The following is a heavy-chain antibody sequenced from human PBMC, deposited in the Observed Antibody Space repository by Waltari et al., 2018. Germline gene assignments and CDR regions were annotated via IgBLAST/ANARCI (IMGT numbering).Heavy chain of an antibody. J-gene: IGHJ4*02. D-gene: IGHD1-7*01. CDR1: GFAFSRFA. CDR2: ISSNGGST. Sequence: EVQLVEAGGGLVQPGGSLSLACAASGFAFSRFAMHWVRQAPGKGLEYVSAISSNGGSTYYANSVKGRFTISRDNSKNTLYLQMGSLRAEDMAVYYCARVGGWNYDYWGQGTLVTVSS. V-gene: IGHV3-64*01. CDR3: ARVGGWNYDY.